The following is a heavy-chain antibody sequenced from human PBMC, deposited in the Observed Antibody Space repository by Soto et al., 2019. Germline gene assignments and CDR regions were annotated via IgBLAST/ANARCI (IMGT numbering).Heavy chain of an antibody. CDR2: IYDSGST. J-gene: IGHJ4*02. V-gene: IGHV4-59*01. D-gene: IGHD1-20*01. Sequence: QVQLQESGPGLVKPSETLSLTCTVSGGSISRYYWSWIRQPPGKGLEWIGYIYDSGSTNYNPSLKSRVXXSXDXXTKQFSLMLRSVTAADTAVYYCARETRYPQYYFDYWGQGTLVTVSS. CDR3: ARETRYPQYYFDY. CDR1: GGSISRYY.